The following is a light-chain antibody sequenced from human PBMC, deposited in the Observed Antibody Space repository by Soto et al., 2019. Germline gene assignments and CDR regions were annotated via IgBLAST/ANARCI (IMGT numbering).Light chain of an antibody. J-gene: IGLJ1*01. CDR1: SSDVGAYDA. CDR3: CSSAPESTYG. Sequence: QSALAQPASVSGSPGQSITISCTGTSSDVGAYDAVSWYQQHPGKAPQVIIYRGTKRPSGVSTRFSGSVSGNTASLAVSGLQDEDEAEYFCCSSAPESTYGFGTGTKLTVL. V-gene: IGLV2-23*01. CDR2: RGT.